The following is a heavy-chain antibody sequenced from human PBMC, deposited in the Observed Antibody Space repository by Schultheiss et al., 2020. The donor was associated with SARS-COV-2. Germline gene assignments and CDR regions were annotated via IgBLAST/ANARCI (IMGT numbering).Heavy chain of an antibody. J-gene: IGHJ4*02. CDR3: ARQSSRSGYSFDY. CDR1: GGSISSSSYY. V-gene: IGHV4-39*01. Sequence: SETLSLTCTVSGGSISSSSYYWGWIRQPPGKGLEWIGSIYYSGSTYYNPSLKSRVTISVDTSKNQFSLKLSSVTAADTAVYYCARQSSRSGYSFDYWGQGTLVTVSS. CDR2: IYYSGST. D-gene: IGHD3-22*01.